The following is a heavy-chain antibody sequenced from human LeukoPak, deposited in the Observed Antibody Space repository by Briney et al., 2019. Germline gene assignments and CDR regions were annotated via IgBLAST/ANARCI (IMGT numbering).Heavy chain of an antibody. CDR1: GYTFTSYG. Sequence: ASVKVCCKASGYTFTSYGISWVRQAPGQGLEWMGWISAYNGNTNYAQKLQGRVTMTTDTSTSTAYMELRSLRSDDTAVYYCARVSDCCWYSSGWSAYFYGMDVWGQGTTVTVSS. J-gene: IGHJ6*02. D-gene: IGHD6-19*01. V-gene: IGHV1-18*01. CDR3: ARVSDCCWYSSGWSAYFYGMDV. CDR2: ISAYNGNT.